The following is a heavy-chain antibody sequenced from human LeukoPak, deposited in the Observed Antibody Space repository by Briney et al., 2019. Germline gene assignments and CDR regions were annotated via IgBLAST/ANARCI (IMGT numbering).Heavy chain of an antibody. D-gene: IGHD3-16*02. Sequence: SQTLSLTCTVSGGSISSGGYYWSWIRQHPGKGLEWIVYIYYSGSTYYNPSLKSRVTISVDTSKNQFSLKLSSVTAADTAVYYCARASYDYVWGSYRYHSFDIWGQGTMVTVSS. CDR3: ARASYDYVWGSYRYHSFDI. CDR2: IYYSGST. V-gene: IGHV4-31*03. J-gene: IGHJ3*02. CDR1: GGSISSGGYY.